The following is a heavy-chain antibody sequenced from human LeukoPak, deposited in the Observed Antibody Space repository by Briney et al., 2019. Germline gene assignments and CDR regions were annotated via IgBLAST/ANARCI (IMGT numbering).Heavy chain of an antibody. J-gene: IGHJ4*02. CDR2: IYHSGST. D-gene: IGHD6-13*01. V-gene: IGHV4-38-2*01. CDR1: GYSISSGYY. CDR3: ARRSSWYDTTIDY. Sequence: PSETLSLTCAVSGYSISSGYYWGWIRQPPGKGLEWIGSIYHSGSTYHNPSLKSRVTISVDTSKNRFSLKLSSVTAADTAVYYCARRSSWYDTTIDYWGQGTLVTVSS.